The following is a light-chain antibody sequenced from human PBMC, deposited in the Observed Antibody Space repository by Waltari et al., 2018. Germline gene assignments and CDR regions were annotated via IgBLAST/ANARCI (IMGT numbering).Light chain of an antibody. CDR3: QSFDIRLSGGVV. J-gene: IGLJ3*02. Sequence: QSVLTQPPSMSGAPGQRVTISCTGSSSNIGAGQDVQWYQVFPGTAPKLLIYGNNNRPSGVPDRFSGSKSDTSASLAIGGLQAEDEADYYCQSFDIRLSGGVVFGGGTKVTVL. CDR1: SSNIGAGQD. V-gene: IGLV1-40*01. CDR2: GNN.